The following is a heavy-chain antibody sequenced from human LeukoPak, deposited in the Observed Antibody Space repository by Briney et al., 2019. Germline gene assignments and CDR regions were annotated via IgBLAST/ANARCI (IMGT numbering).Heavy chain of an antibody. V-gene: IGHV3-23*01. D-gene: IGHD5-24*01. CDR2: ISASGGT. J-gene: IGHJ3*02. CDR1: GFTFSSYA. Sequence: PGGSLRLSCAVSGFTFSSYAMTWVRQAPGKGLEWVSAISASGGTHYADSVKGRFTISRDNSKNTLFLQMNNLRAEDTAVYYCAREDGDGYNEGFHAFDIWGQGTMVTVSS. CDR3: AREDGDGYNEGFHAFDI.